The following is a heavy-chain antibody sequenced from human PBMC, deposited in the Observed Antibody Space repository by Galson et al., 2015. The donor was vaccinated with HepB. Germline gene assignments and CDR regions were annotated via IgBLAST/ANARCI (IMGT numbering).Heavy chain of an antibody. CDR1: GFTFSTYA. D-gene: IGHD2-15*01. Sequence: SLRLSCAASGFTFSTYAMNWVRQAPGKGLEWVSAILDGGGTFYADSVKGRFTISRDNSKNALYLQVDSLRAADTAVYYCAKVGHTSGGNYFEYWGQGALVTVSS. CDR2: ILDGGGT. V-gene: IGHV3-23*01. J-gene: IGHJ4*02. CDR3: AKVGHTSGGNYFEY.